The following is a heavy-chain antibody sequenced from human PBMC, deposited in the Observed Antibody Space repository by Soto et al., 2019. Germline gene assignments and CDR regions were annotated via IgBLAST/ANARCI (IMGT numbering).Heavy chain of an antibody. Sequence: QVQLVQSGAEVKKPGASVRVSCKASGYTFTSYSMHWVRQAPGQGLEWMGIINPSSGRTSYAQNFQGRVTMTSDTSTSIVYMEMSSLKSEDTAVYYCARDHNFGFILYAMDVWGQGTTVTASS. D-gene: IGHD2-15*01. V-gene: IGHV1-46*01. J-gene: IGHJ6*02. CDR3: ARDHNFGFILYAMDV. CDR2: INPSSGRT. CDR1: GYTFTSYS.